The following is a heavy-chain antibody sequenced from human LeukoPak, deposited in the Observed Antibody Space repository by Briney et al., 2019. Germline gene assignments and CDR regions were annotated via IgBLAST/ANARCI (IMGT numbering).Heavy chain of an antibody. D-gene: IGHD3-16*01. CDR3: ARSLMISDSIP. CDR1: GFTFSDYY. V-gene: IGHV3-11*04. Sequence: GGSLRLSCAGSGFTFSDYYMTWIRQAPGKGLEWISYISSTGRTIMYADSVRGRFTISRDNAKNSLYLQMNRLRGEDTAVYYCARSLMISDSIPWGQGTLVTVSS. J-gene: IGHJ5*02. CDR2: ISSTGRTI.